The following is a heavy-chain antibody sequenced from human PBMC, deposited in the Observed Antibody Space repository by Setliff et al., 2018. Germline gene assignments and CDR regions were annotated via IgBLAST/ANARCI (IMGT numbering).Heavy chain of an antibody. J-gene: IGHJ4*02. V-gene: IGHV4-30-4*08. Sequence: LSLTCSVSGGSISSGDHYWTWIRQPPGKGLEWIGFIYYSGSTYYNPSLESRGSVSVDTSKNQFSLKLSSVTTADTAIYYCARQLYYYGTPGYFDYWGQGTLVTVSS. CDR3: ARQLYYYGTPGYFDY. CDR2: IYYSGST. D-gene: IGHD3-10*01. CDR1: GGSISSGDHY.